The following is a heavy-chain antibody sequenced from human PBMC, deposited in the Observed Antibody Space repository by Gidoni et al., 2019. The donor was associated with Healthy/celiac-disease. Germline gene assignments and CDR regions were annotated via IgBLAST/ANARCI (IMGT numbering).Heavy chain of an antibody. D-gene: IGHD2-2*01. CDR3: ARESGIVVVPAAPNWFDP. J-gene: IGHJ5*02. CDR1: GGTFSSYA. CDR2: IIPIFGTA. V-gene: IGHV1-69*06. Sequence: QLQLVQSGAEVNKHGSSVKVSCKASGGTFSSYAISWVRQAPGQGLEWMGGIIPIFGTANYAQKFQGRVTIAADKSTSTAYMELSSLRSEDTAVYYCARESGIVVVPAAPNWFDPWGQGTLVTVSS.